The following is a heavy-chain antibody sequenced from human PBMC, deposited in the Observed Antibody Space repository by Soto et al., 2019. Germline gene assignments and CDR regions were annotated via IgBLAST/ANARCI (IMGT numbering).Heavy chain of an antibody. CDR3: AKSPVSYYTEFDY. V-gene: IGHV3-23*01. CDR1: GFTFSSYA. D-gene: IGHD1-26*01. Sequence: EVQLLESGGGLVQPGGSLRLSCAASGFTFSSYAMSWVRQAPGKGLEWVSAISGSGGSTDYADSVKGRCTISRDNNKNTLYLQMNSLRAEDTAVYYCAKSPVSYYTEFDYWGQGTLVTVAS. J-gene: IGHJ4*02. CDR2: ISGSGGST.